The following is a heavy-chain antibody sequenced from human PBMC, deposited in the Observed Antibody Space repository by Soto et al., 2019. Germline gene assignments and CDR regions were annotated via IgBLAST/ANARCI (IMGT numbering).Heavy chain of an antibody. CDR3: ARGGVGHQLVQGY. Sequence: QVQLQESGPGLVKPSQTLSLTCTVSGASISSGTYYWSWIRQHPGKGLEWIGYIYYSGSTYYNPSLRSRVTISVDTSTNQFSLKLSSVTAADTAVYYCARGGVGHQLVQGYWGQGTLVTVSS. V-gene: IGHV4-31*03. CDR1: GASISSGTYY. D-gene: IGHD6-13*01. CDR2: IYYSGST. J-gene: IGHJ4*02.